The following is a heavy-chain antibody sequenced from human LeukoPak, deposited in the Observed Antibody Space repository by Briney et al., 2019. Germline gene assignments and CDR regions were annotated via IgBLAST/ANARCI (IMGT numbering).Heavy chain of an antibody. J-gene: IGHJ4*02. CDR3: ATPDSSGYYSLEGNRFDY. Sequence: SVKVSCKAFGYTFTSNYMHWVRQAPGQGLEWMGGIIPVFGITNYAQKFQGRVTITADESTSTAYMELSSLRSEDTAVYYCATPDSSGYYSLEGNRFDYWGQGTLVTVSS. CDR1: GYTFTSNY. V-gene: IGHV1-69*13. CDR2: IIPVFGIT. D-gene: IGHD3-22*01.